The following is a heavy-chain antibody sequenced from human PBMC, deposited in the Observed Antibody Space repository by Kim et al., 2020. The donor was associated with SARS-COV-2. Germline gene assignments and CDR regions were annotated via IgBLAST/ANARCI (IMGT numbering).Heavy chain of an antibody. V-gene: IGHV1-69*13. Sequence: SVKVSCKASGGTFSSYAISWVRQAPGQGLEWMGGIIPIFGTANYAQKFQGRVTITADESTSTAYMELSSLRSEDTAVYYCARVEFSDWYFDLWGRGTLVTVPS. CDR1: GGTFSSYA. CDR3: ARVEFSDWYFDL. D-gene: IGHD3-16*02. J-gene: IGHJ2*01. CDR2: IIPIFGTA.